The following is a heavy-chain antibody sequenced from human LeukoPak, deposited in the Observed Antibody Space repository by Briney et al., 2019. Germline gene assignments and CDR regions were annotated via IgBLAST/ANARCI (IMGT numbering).Heavy chain of an antibody. D-gene: IGHD1-26*01. V-gene: IGHV1-46*01. J-gene: IGHJ5*02. CDR1: GYTFTSYY. CDR3: ARRGRRWEFDP. CDR2: INPSGGST. Sequence: ASVKVSCKASGYTFTSYYMHWVRQAPGQGLEWMGIINPSGGSTSYAQEFQGRVTMTRDASTSTVYMELSSLRSEDTAVYYCARRGRRWEFDPWGQGTLVTVSS.